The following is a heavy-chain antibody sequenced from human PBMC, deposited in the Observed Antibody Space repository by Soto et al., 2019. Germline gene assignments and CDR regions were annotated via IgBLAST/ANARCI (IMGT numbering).Heavy chain of an antibody. J-gene: IGHJ4*02. CDR2: IIPILGIA. CDR1: GGTFSSYT. CDR3: ARAPVRVGSGFDY. Sequence: ASVKVSCKASGGTFSSYTISWVRQAPGQGLEWMGRIIPILGIANYAQKFQGRVTITADKSTSTAYMELSSLRSEDTAVYYCARAPVRVGSGFDYWGQGTLVTVSS. V-gene: IGHV1-69*02. D-gene: IGHD3-10*01.